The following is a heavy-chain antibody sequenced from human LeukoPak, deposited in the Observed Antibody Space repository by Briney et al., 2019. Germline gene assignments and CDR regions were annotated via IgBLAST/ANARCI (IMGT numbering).Heavy chain of an antibody. J-gene: IGHJ4*02. Sequence: ASVKVSCKASGYTFTSYDINWVRQATGQGLEWMGWMNPNSGNTGYAQKFQGRVTMTRNTSISTAYMELSSLRSEDTAVYYCARGPISSIAARPPAKKNYFDYWGQGTLVTVSS. V-gene: IGHV1-8*01. CDR2: MNPNSGNT. CDR1: GYTFTSYD. CDR3: ARGPISSIAARPPAKKNYFDY. D-gene: IGHD6-6*01.